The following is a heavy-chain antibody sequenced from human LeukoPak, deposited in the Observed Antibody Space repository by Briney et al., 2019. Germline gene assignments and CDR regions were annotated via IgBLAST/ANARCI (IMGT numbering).Heavy chain of an antibody. D-gene: IGHD5-18*01. V-gene: IGHV3-7*01. Sequence: HSGGSLRLSCAASGFTFTTYWMSWVRQAPGKGLEWVANIKQDGTERYYVDSVKGRFTISRDNAKNSLYLQMNSLRAEDTAVYYCARFQSEYSYAFDAFDIWGQGTMVTVSS. CDR1: GFTFTTYW. J-gene: IGHJ3*02. CDR3: ARFQSEYSYAFDAFDI. CDR2: IKQDGTER.